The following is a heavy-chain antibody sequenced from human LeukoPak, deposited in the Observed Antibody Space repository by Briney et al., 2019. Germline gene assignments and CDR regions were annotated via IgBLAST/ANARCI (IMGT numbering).Heavy chain of an antibody. D-gene: IGHD4-23*01. J-gene: IGHJ1*01. CDR2: ISGDGGST. CDR1: IFTFDDYA. V-gene: IGHV3-43*02. Sequence: GGPLRLSCTVSIFTFDDYAMHWVRQAPGRGLEWVSLISGDGGSTYYADSVKGRFTISRGNSKNSLYLQMNSLRTEDTALYYCAKDYYGGNSGYFQHWGQGTLVTVSS. CDR3: AKDYYGGNSGYFQH.